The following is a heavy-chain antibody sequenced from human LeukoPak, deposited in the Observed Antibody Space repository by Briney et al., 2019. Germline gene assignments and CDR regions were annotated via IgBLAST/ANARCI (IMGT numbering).Heavy chain of an antibody. CDR1: GYTFTGYY. D-gene: IGHD1-7*01. CDR2: INPNSGGT. J-gene: IGHJ6*03. V-gene: IGHV1-2*06. CDR3: ARDITGTTWYYYYMDV. Sequence: ASVKVSCKASGYTFTGYYMHWVRQAPGQGLEWMGRINPNSGGTNYAQKFQGRVTMTRDTSISTAYMELRSLRSDDTAVYYCARDITGTTWYYYYMDVWGKGTTVTVSS.